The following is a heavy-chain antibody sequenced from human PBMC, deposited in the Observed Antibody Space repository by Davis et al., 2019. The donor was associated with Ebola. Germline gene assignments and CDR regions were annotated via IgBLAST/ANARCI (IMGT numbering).Heavy chain of an antibody. CDR2: INPNSGNT. CDR1: GFTFSSYG. D-gene: IGHD3-3*01. Sequence: GESLKISCAASGFTFSSYGMHWVRQAPGQGLEWMGWINPNSGNTKYAQKFQGRVTMTRDTSITTAYMEMNRLRSDDTAVYYCARGSGFWSGYFMAYFEYWGQGTVVTVYS. CDR3: ARGSGFWSGYFMAYFEY. J-gene: IGHJ4*02. V-gene: IGHV1-2*02.